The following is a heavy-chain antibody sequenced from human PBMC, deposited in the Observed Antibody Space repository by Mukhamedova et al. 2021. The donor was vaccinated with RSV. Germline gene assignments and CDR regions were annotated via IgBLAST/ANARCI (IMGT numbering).Heavy chain of an antibody. J-gene: IGHJ5*02. CDR3: ARDLGLELHWFDP. V-gene: IGHV4-38-2*02. Sequence: GLEWIGSIYHSGSTYYNPSLKSRVTISVDTSKNQFSLKLSSVTAADTAVYYCARDLGLELHWFDPWGQGNLVTVSS. CDR2: IYHSGST. D-gene: IGHD1-7*01.